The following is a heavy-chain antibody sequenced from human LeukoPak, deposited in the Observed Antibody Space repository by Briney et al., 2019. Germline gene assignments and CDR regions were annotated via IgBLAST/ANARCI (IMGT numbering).Heavy chain of an antibody. V-gene: IGHV1-2*02. J-gene: IGHJ4*02. CDR3: ARAWNSGYPATPLDY. CDR2: INPNSGGT. CDR1: GYTFTGYY. Sequence: ASVKVSCKASGYTFTGYYMHWVRQAPGQGLEWMGWINPNSGGTNCAQKFQGRVTMTRDTSISTAYMELSRLRSDDTAVYYCARAWNSGYPATPLDYWGQGTLVTVSS. D-gene: IGHD5-12*01.